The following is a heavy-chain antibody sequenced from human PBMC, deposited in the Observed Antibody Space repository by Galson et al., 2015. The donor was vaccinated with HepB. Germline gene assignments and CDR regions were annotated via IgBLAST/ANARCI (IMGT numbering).Heavy chain of an antibody. CDR3: ARARYYDSNGYYDAYDS. CDR1: GGSIGSGGYS. V-gene: IGHV4-30-2*01. J-gene: IGHJ3*02. Sequence: TLSLTCAVSGGSIGSGGYSWSWIRQPPGKALEWIGYIFHGGITYNPSLKSRVTISVDGSKNQFSLKLSSVTAADTAVYYCARARYYDSNGYYDAYDSWGEGKTVTVSS. D-gene: IGHD3-22*01. CDR2: IFHGGIT.